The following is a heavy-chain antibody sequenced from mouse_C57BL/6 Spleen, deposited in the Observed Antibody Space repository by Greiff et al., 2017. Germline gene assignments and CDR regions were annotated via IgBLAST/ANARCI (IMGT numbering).Heavy chain of an antibody. CDR3: ARAGESMDY. V-gene: IGHV1-4*01. J-gene: IGHJ4*01. CDR1: GYTFTSYT. Sequence: VKLVESGAELARPGASVKMSCKASGYTFTSYTMHWVKQRPGQGLEWIGYINPSSGYTKYNQKFKDKATLTADKSSSTAYMQLSSLTSEDSAVYYCARAGESMDYWGQGTSVTVSS. CDR2: INPSSGYT.